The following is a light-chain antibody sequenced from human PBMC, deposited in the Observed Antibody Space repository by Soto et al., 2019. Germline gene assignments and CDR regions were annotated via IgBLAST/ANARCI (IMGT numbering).Light chain of an antibody. CDR3: CSYAGTYSPV. Sequence: QSVLTQPPSVSGSPGQSVTISCTGTSSDVGAYNFVSWYQQYPGKAPKLIIFDVSARPSGVPDRFSGSKSGNTASLTISGLQADDEADYYCCSYAGTYSPVLGGGTKVTVI. V-gene: IGLV2-11*01. CDR2: DVS. J-gene: IGLJ2*01. CDR1: SSDVGAYNF.